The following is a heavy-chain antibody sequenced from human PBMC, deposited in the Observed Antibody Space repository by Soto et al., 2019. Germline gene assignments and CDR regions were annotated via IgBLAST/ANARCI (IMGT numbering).Heavy chain of an antibody. CDR1: GGTFSSYS. J-gene: IGHJ4*02. CDR2: IIPIFGTA. V-gene: IGHV1-69*01. Sequence: QVQLVQSGAEVKKPGSSVKVSCKASGGTFSSYSINWVRQAPGQGLEWMGEIIPIFGTANYAQKFQGRVTMTADESTSTAYMELSSXXXXXTAVYYCARDGGRHSGGIDYWGQGTLVTVSS. D-gene: IGHD1-26*01. CDR3: ARDGGRHSGGIDY.